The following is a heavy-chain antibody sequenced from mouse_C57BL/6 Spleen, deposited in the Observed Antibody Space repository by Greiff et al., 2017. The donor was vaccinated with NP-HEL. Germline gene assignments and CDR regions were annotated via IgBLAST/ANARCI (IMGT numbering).Heavy chain of an antibody. CDR3: AREGRITTVVATDFDY. J-gene: IGHJ2*01. V-gene: IGHV1-59*01. CDR2: IDPSDSYT. D-gene: IGHD1-1*01. Sequence: QVQLQQSGAELVRPGTSVKLSCKASGYTFTSYWMHWVKQRPGQGLEWIGVIDPSDSYTNYNQKFKGKATLTVDTSSSTAYMQLSSLTSEDSAVYYCAREGRITTVVATDFDYWGQGTTLTVSS. CDR1: GYTFTSYW.